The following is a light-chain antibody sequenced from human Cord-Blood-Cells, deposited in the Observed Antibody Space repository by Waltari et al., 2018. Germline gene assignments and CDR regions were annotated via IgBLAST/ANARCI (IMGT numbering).Light chain of an antibody. CDR1: ALPKQY. CDR2: KDS. CDR3: QSADSSGTYPV. V-gene: IGLV3-25*02. Sequence: SYELTQPPSVSVSPGQTARITCPGDALPKQYAYWYQQKPGQAPVLVIYKDSERPSGLPERFSGSSSGTTVTLTIIGVQAEDEADYYCQSADSSGTYPVFGTGTKVTVL. J-gene: IGLJ1*01.